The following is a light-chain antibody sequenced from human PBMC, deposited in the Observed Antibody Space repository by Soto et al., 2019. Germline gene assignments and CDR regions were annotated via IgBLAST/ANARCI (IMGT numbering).Light chain of an antibody. J-gene: IGKJ2*01. V-gene: IGKV3-15*01. CDR1: QSVTTN. Sequence: EIVMSQSPATLSVSPGERATLSCRASQSVTTNLAWYQQKPGQAPRLLIYGASIRATGISARFSGSGSGTEFTLTISSLQSEDFAVYYCQQYNDWPPYTVGQGTKVDIK. CDR2: GAS. CDR3: QQYNDWPPYT.